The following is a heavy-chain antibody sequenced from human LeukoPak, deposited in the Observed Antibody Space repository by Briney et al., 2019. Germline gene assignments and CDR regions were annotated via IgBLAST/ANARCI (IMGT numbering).Heavy chain of an antibody. Sequence: GGSLRLSCAASGFTFSDYYMSWIRQAPGKGLEWASYIISSGSTIYYADSVKGRFTISRDNAKNSLYLQMNSLRAEDTAVYYCAREPAYYYDSSGYYSYFDYWGQGTLVTVSS. CDR3: AREPAYYYDSSGYYSYFDY. D-gene: IGHD3-22*01. CDR2: IISSGSTI. V-gene: IGHV3-11*01. J-gene: IGHJ4*02. CDR1: GFTFSDYY.